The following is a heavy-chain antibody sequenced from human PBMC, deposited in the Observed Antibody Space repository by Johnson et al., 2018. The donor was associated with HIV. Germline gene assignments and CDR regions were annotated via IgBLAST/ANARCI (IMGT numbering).Heavy chain of an antibody. D-gene: IGHD3-3*01. CDR3: ASDYNFWSGRPDSFDV. J-gene: IGHJ3*01. Sequence: VQLVESGGGLVQPGGSLRLSCVASGFSFSSYPMHWVRQAPGRGLEYVARVTNNGDSTYYVNAVEGRFTISRDNSKNTLYLQMDILRAEDTGVYYCASDYNFWSGRPDSFDVWGQGTTVTVSS. CDR1: GFSFSSYP. V-gene: IGHV3-64*01. CDR2: VTNNGDST.